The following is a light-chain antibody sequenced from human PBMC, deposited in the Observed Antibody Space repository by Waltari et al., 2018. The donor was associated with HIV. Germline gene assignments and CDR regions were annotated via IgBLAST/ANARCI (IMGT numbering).Light chain of an antibody. J-gene: IGLJ2*01. V-gene: IGLV7-46*01. CDR1: TGAVTSGHY. Sequence: QAVVTQEPSLTVSPGGTVTLPCRSSTGAVTSGHYPYWFQQKPGQAPRTLIYDTSNKHSWTPARFSGSLLGGKAALTLSGAQPEDEAEYYCLLSYSGARPVVFGGGTKLTVL. CDR2: DTS. CDR3: LLSYSGARPVV.